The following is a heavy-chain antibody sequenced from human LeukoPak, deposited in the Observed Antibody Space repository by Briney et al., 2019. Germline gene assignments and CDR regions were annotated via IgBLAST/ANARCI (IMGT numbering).Heavy chain of an antibody. CDR2: INPNSGGT. V-gene: IGHV1-2*02. J-gene: IGHJ4*02. CDR1: GYTFTAYY. D-gene: IGHD6-19*01. CDR3: ARYSPVAVAENFDY. Sequence: ASVKVSCKASGYTFTAYYMHWVRQAPGQGLEWMGWINPNSGGTNYAQKFQGRVTMTRDTSISTAYMELSRLRSDDTAVYYCARYSPVAVAENFDYWGQGTLVTVSS.